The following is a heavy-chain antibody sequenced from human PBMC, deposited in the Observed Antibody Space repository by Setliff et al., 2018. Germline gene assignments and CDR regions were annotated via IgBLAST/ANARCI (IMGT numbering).Heavy chain of an antibody. CDR1: GYTFTGYY. CDR2: INPSGGST. D-gene: IGHD2-2*01. V-gene: IGHV1-46*01. J-gene: IGHJ6*02. CDR3: ARGLYCSSTSCYPFYYYYYGMDV. Sequence: ASVKVSCKASGYTFTGYYMHWVRQAPGQGLEWMGIINPSGGSTSYAQKFQGRVTMTRDTSTSTVYMELSSLRSEDTAVYYCARGLYCSSTSCYPFYYYYYGMDVWGQGTTVTVSS.